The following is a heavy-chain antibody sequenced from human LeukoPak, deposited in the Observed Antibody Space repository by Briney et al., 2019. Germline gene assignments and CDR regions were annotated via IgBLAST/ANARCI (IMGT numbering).Heavy chain of an antibody. CDR3: AKRNDSSSLFDY. D-gene: IGHD6-6*01. Sequence: GGSLRLSCAASGFTLSSYAMSWVRQAPGKGLEWVSAISGSGGSTYYADSVKGRFTISRDNSKNTLYLQMNSLRAEDTAVYYCAKRNDSSSLFDYWGQGTLVTVSS. J-gene: IGHJ4*02. CDR2: ISGSGGST. CDR1: GFTLSSYA. V-gene: IGHV3-23*01.